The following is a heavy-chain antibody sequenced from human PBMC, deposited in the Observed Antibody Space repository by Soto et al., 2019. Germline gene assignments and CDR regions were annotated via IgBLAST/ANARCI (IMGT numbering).Heavy chain of an antibody. CDR2: IYYSGST. CDR1: GGSSSSGDYY. V-gene: IGHV4-30-4*01. J-gene: IGHJ4*02. Sequence: SETLSLTCTVSGGSSSSGDYYLSWIRQPPGKGLEWIGYIYYSGSTYYNPSLKSRVTISVDTSKNQFPLKLSSVTAADTAVYYCARGLRLGSGGSCYDYWGQGTLVTVSS. CDR3: ARGLRLGSGGSCYDY. D-gene: IGHD2-15*01.